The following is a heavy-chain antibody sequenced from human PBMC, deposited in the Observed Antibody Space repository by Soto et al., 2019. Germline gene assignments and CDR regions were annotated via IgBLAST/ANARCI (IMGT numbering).Heavy chain of an antibody. CDR1: GFTFNSYA. V-gene: IGHV3-23*01. CDR3: AKDLYYYGSGTYYPTDH. CDR2: ISENGFRA. Sequence: EVQLLESGGGLRQRGGSLRLSCAASGFTFNSYAMTWVRQAPGKGLEWVAAISENGFRAQYADSVKGRFTISRDNSKDTLYLQMNSLRPEDTAVYYCAKDLYYYGSGTYYPTDHWGQGTLVTVSS. J-gene: IGHJ4*02. D-gene: IGHD3-10*01.